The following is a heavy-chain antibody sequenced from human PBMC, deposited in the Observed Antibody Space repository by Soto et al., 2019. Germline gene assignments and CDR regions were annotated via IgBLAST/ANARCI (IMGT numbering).Heavy chain of an antibody. CDR3: ARDGAVFGGVIIGYYYYGMDV. CDR1: GFTFSSYA. D-gene: IGHD3-3*01. CDR2: ISYDGSNK. J-gene: IGHJ6*02. V-gene: IGHV3-30-3*01. Sequence: GGSLRLSCAASGFTFSSYAMHWVRQAPGKGLEWVAVISYDGSNKYYADSVKGRFTISRDNSKNTLYLQMNSLRAEDTAVYYCARDGAVFGGVIIGYYYYGMDVWGQRTTVSVSS.